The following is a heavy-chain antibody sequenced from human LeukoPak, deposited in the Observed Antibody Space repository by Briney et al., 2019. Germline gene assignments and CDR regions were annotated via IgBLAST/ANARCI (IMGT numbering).Heavy chain of an antibody. Sequence: ASVKVSCEASGYTFTSYGISWVRQAPGQGLEWMGWISVYNGNTKYVQKVQGRVTMTTDTSTSTAYMELRSLRSDDTAVYYCAREGGSTYCGGDCYPDAFDIWGQGTMVTVSS. V-gene: IGHV1-18*01. CDR3: AREGGSTYCGGDCYPDAFDI. CDR1: GYTFTSYG. J-gene: IGHJ3*02. CDR2: ISVYNGNT. D-gene: IGHD2-21*02.